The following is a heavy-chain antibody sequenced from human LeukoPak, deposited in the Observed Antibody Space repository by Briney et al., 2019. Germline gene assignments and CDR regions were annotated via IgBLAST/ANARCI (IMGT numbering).Heavy chain of an antibody. Sequence: LSGGSLRLSCAASGFTFSSYGMHWVRQAPGKGLEWVAFIQYDGSNKYYADSVKGRFTISRDNSKNTLYLQMNSLRAEDTAVYYCAKDGMAATDNTYFYYYVMDVWGQGTTVTVSS. D-gene: IGHD5-24*01. CDR2: IQYDGSNK. CDR1: GFTFSSYG. J-gene: IGHJ6*02. V-gene: IGHV3-30*02. CDR3: AKDGMAATDNTYFYYYVMDV.